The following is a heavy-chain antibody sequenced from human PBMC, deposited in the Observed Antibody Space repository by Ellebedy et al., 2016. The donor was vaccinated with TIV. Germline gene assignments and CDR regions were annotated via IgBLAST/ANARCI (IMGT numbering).Heavy chain of an antibody. V-gene: IGHV3-53*05. Sequence: GGSLRLSXAASGFTVSSNYMSWVRQAPGKGLEWVSVIYSGGSTYYADSVKGRFTISRDNSKNTLYLQMNSLRAEDTALYYCAKDPRGSGWYGTFDYWGQGTLVTVSS. CDR3: AKDPRGSGWYGTFDY. D-gene: IGHD6-19*01. J-gene: IGHJ4*02. CDR1: GFTVSSNY. CDR2: IYSGGST.